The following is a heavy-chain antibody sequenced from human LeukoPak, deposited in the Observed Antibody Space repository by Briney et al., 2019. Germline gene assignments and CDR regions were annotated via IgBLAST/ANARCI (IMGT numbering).Heavy chain of an antibody. Sequence: GGSLRLSCAASGFTFSSYGMHWVRQAPGKGLEWVAVISYDGSNKYYADSVKGRFTISRDNAKNSLYLQMNSLRDEDTAVYYCASSGSYRFDYWGQGTLVTVSS. J-gene: IGHJ4*02. CDR1: GFTFSSYG. D-gene: IGHD1-26*01. CDR3: ASSGSYRFDY. V-gene: IGHV3-30*03. CDR2: ISYDGSNK.